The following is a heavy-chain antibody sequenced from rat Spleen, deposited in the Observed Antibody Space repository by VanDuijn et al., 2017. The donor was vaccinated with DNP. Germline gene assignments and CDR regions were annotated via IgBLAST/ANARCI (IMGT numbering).Heavy chain of an antibody. CDR3: ARWPGYNPPYAMDA. D-gene: IGHD1-4*01. CDR2: INSAGTT. J-gene: IGHJ4*01. V-gene: IGHV3-3*01. Sequence: EVQLQESGPGLVKTSQSLSLTCSVTGYSITSSYRWNWIRKFPGNKLEWMGYINSAGTTNYNPSLKSRISITRDTSKNQLFLQVNSVTTEDTATYYCARWPGYNPPYAMDAWGQGTSVTVSS. CDR1: GYSITSSYR.